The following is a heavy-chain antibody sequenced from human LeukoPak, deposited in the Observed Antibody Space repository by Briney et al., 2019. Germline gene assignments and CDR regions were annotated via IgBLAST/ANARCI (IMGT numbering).Heavy chain of an antibody. CDR3: AKALGYSYGTIDY. J-gene: IGHJ4*02. V-gene: IGHV3-23*01. CDR2: ISGSGGST. Sequence: PGGSLRLSCAASGFTFSSYAMSWVRQAPGKGLEWVSAISGSGGSTYYADSVKGRFTISRDNSKNTLHVQMTSLRAEDTALYYCAKALGYSYGTIDYWGQGTLVAVSS. CDR1: GFTFSSYA. D-gene: IGHD5-18*01.